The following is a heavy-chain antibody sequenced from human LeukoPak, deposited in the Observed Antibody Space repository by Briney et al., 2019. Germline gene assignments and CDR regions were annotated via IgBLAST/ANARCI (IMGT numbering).Heavy chain of an antibody. V-gene: IGHV3-13*04. CDR1: GFAFSTYD. CDR2: IGSAGDT. D-gene: IGHD1-1*01. Sequence: GGSLRLSCAASGFAFSTYDMHWVRQVRGKGREWVSAIGSAGDTYYPASVEGRFSISRENAKNSLYLQLNSLTAGDTAVYYCAREATGLDYWGHGTLVTVAS. CDR3: AREATGLDY. J-gene: IGHJ4*01.